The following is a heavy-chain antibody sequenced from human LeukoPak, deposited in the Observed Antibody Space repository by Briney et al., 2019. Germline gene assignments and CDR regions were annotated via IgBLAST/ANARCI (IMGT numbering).Heavy chain of an antibody. V-gene: IGHV4-39*01. Sequence: PSETLSLTCTVSGGSISSSSYYWGWIRQPPGKGLEWIGSIYYSGSTYYNPSLKSRVTISVDTSKNQFSLKLSSVTAADTAVYYCARHMAAPGGFDAFDIWGQGTMVTVSS. CDR3: ARHMAAPGGFDAFDI. J-gene: IGHJ3*02. CDR1: GGSISSSSYY. D-gene: IGHD3-10*01. CDR2: IYYSGST.